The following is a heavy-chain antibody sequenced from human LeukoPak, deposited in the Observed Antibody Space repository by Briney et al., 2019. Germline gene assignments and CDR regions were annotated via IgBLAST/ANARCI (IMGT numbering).Heavy chain of an antibody. Sequence: GGSLRLSCAASGFTFSSYDMHWVRQATGKGLEWVSAIGTAGDTYYPGSVKGRFTISRENAKNSLYLQMNSLRAGDTAVYYCARVPTLGGYYYGMDVWGQGTTVTVSS. CDR1: GFTFSSYD. J-gene: IGHJ6*02. V-gene: IGHV3-13*01. CDR2: IGTAGDT. D-gene: IGHD4-17*01. CDR3: ARVPTLGGYYYGMDV.